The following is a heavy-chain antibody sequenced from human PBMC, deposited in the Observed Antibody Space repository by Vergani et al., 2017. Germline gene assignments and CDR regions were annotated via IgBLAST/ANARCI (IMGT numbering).Heavy chain of an antibody. V-gene: IGHV3-73*01. CDR2: IRTKTYNYAT. J-gene: IGHJ6*02. D-gene: IGHD2-15*01. CDR3: ARDRRYCSGGSCYYTDDYYYGMDV. CDR1: GFTFSDSA. Sequence: EVQLVESGRGLVQPGGSLKLSCAASGFTFSDSAMHWVRQASGKGLEWLGRIRTKTYNYATTYAASLKGRFTISRDDSKNMVYLQMNSLRTDDTAVYYCARDRRYCSGGSCYYTDDYYYGMDVWGQGTTVTVSS.